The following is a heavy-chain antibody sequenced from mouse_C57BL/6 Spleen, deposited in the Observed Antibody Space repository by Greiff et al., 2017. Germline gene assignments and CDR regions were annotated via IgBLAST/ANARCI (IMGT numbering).Heavy chain of an antibody. CDR3: ARGPDFDY. V-gene: IGHV1-54*01. Sequence: VQLQQSGAELVRPGTSVKVSCKASGYAFTNYLIEWVKQRPGQGLEWIGVINPGSGGTNYNEKFKGKATLTADKSSSTAYMQLSSLTSEDSAVYFCARGPDFDYWGQGTTLTVSS. J-gene: IGHJ2*01. CDR1: GYAFTNYL. CDR2: INPGSGGT.